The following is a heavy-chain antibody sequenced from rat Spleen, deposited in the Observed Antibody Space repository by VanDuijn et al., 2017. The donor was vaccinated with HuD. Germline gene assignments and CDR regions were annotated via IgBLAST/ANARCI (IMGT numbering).Heavy chain of an antibody. CDR1: GFTFSRSG. CDR3: ARLWVFDY. J-gene: IGHJ2*01. D-gene: IGHD1-7*01. Sequence: EVQLVESGGGLVQPGRSLKLSCAASGFTFSRSGMAWVRQSPTKVLEWVASISTGGGNTYYRDSVKGRFTISRDNTENTLYLQMDSLRSEDTAPYYCARLWVFDYWSQGVIVTVSS. V-gene: IGHV5S13*01. CDR2: ISTGGGNT.